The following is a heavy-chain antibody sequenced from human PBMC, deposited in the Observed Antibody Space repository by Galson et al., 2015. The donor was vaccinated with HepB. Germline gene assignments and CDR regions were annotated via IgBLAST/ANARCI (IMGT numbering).Heavy chain of an antibody. J-gene: IGHJ4*02. D-gene: IGHD6-13*01. CDR3: ARQVSPIAAGEDY. Sequence: SLRLSCAASGFTFSSYAMHWVRQAPGKGLEWVAVISYAGSNKYYAASVKGRFTISRDNAKNSLYLQMNSLRAEDTAVYYCARQVSPIAAGEDYWGQGTLVTVSS. CDR1: GFTFSSYA. CDR2: ISYAGSNK. V-gene: IGHV3-30*04.